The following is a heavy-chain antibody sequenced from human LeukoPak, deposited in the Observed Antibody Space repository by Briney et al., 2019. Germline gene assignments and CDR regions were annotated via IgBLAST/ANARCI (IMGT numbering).Heavy chain of an antibody. CDR3: ARDGGYNYGMDV. J-gene: IGHJ6*02. D-gene: IGHD2-2*02. CDR2: ISSSSSYI. CDR1: GFTFSSYS. V-gene: IGHV3-21*03. Sequence: GGSLRLSCAASGFTFSSYSMNWVRQAPGKGLEWVSSISSSSSYIYYADSVKGRFTISRDNAKNSLYLQMNTLRAEDTAVYYCARDGGYNYGMDVRGQGTPVTVSS.